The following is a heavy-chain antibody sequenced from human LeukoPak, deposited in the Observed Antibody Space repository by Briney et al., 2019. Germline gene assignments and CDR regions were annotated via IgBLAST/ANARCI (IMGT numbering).Heavy chain of an antibody. Sequence: ASVKVPCKASGYTFTSYDINWVRQATGQGLEWMGWMNPNSGNTGYAQKFQGRVTMTRNTSISTAYMELSSLRSEDTAVYFCARGAWPAVIPTRWFDPWGQGTLVTVSS. D-gene: IGHD2-2*01. V-gene: IGHV1-8*01. J-gene: IGHJ5*02. CDR3: ARGAWPAVIPTRWFDP. CDR1: GYTFTSYD. CDR2: MNPNSGNT.